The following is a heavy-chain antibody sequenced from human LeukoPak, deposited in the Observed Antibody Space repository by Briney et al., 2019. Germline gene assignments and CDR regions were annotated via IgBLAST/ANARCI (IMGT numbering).Heavy chain of an antibody. D-gene: IGHD1-1*01. J-gene: IGHJ4*02. CDR3: ARRRTTGTTGYFDY. CDR2: ISTSGST. CDR1: RGSISTYY. Sequence: SETLSLTCTISRGSISTYYWSWIRQPPGKGLEWIGYISTSGSTNYNPSLKSRVTISVDTSKNQFSLNLSSVTAADTTVYYCARRRTTGTTGYFDYWGQGTLVTVSS. V-gene: IGHV4-4*09.